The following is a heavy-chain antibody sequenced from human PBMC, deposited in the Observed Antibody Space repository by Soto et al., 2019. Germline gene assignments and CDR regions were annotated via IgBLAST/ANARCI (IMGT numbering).Heavy chain of an antibody. CDR1: GFTFSRST. V-gene: IGHV3-23*01. J-gene: IGHJ4*03. D-gene: IGHD2-15*01. CDR3: AKYPDECRCILCYLLDS. CDR2: ITGGGDTR. Sequence: EVQLLESGGGLVQPGGSLRLSCEASGFTFSRSTMTWVRQAQGKGPEYVSAITGGGDTRSYADSVKGRVTISRDKSKNTLYLEMNSLRAEDTAVFYSAKYPDECRCILCYLLDSWGHGPLVTVSS.